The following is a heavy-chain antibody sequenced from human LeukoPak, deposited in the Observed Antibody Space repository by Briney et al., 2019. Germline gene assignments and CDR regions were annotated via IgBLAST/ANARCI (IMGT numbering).Heavy chain of an antibody. CDR1: GFTFSSYA. J-gene: IGHJ4*02. CDR2: IGAGGTFT. V-gene: IGHV3-23*01. CDR3: EKDLDYPPYWYYFDY. D-gene: IGHD2-8*02. Sequence: GVSLRLSCTASGFTFSSYAMNWVRQAPGKGLEWVSGIGAGGTFTYYADSVKGRFTIFRDNSRNTLYLQMNSLRADDTAVYYCEKDLDYPPYWYYFDYWGQGTLVTVSS.